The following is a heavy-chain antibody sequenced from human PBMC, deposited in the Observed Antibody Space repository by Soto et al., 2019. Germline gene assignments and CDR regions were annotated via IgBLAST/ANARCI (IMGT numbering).Heavy chain of an antibody. D-gene: IGHD3-3*01. CDR3: EKGGWSSHFAYNNIDV. CDR2: ISASGTQT. J-gene: IGHJ6*02. Sequence: EVQLLDSGGGFGQSGGSLRLSCAASGFSFYTYAMTWVRQPPGKGLEWVSSISASGTQTYYADSVKGRFTISRDNSRNTVYLQMNSLRVEDTAVDYSEKGGWSSHFAYNNIDVWGQGDMVT. CDR1: GFSFYTYA. V-gene: IGHV3-23*01.